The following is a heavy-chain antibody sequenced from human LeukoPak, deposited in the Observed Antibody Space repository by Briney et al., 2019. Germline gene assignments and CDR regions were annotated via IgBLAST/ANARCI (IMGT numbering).Heavy chain of an antibody. CDR1: GGSVSRGSYY. CDR3: ARSFGSGSYFFDY. Sequence: SETLSLTCTVSGGSVSRGSYYWSWIRQPPGKGLEWIGCIYYSGSTNYNPSLKSRVTISVDTSRNQFSLKLSSVTAADTAVYYCARSFGSGSYFFDYWGQGTLVTVSS. J-gene: IGHJ4*02. CDR2: IYYSGST. D-gene: IGHD3-10*01. V-gene: IGHV4-61*01.